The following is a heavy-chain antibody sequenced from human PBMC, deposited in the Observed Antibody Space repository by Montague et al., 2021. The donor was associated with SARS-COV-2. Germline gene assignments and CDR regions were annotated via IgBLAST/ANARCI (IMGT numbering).Heavy chain of an antibody. V-gene: IGHV4-59*12. D-gene: IGHD3-16*02. Sequence: SETLSLTCSINGDSISGYYWAWIRQTPGKGLEWIGFINYSGTSTYSPSLKSRVTITIDTSKKEFSLRLTSMTPADTAMYFCARESSIGIPERFESWGQGSQVTVSS. CDR2: INYSGTS. CDR1: GDSISGYY. J-gene: IGHJ4*02. CDR3: ARESSIGIPERFES.